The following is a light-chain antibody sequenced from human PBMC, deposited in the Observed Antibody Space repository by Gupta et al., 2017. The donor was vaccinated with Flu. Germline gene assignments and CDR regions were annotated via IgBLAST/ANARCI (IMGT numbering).Light chain of an antibody. CDR1: QGISSW. CDR3: QQANSFPQA. CDR2: AAS. Sequence: DIQMTQSPSSVSASVGYRVTITCRASQGISSWLAWDQQKPRKALKLQICAASRLQSGVPSRFSGSGYGTDFTLTISSLQPEDFATYYCQQANSFPQAFGGGSKVEIK. J-gene: IGKJ4*01. V-gene: IGKV1-12*01.